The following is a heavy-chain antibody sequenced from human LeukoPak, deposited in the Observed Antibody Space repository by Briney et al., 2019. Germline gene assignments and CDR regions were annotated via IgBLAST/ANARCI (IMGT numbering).Heavy chain of an antibody. CDR1: GYTFTGYY. V-gene: IGHV1-2*06. D-gene: IGHD3-22*01. CDR2: INPNSGGA. J-gene: IGHJ4*02. Sequence: ASVKVSCKASGYTFTGYYMHWVGQAPGQGLEWMGRINPNSGGANYAQKFQGRVTMTRDTSISTAYMELSRLRSDDTAVYYCARATLNYYDSSGYPLDYWGQGTLVTVSS. CDR3: ARATLNYYDSSGYPLDY.